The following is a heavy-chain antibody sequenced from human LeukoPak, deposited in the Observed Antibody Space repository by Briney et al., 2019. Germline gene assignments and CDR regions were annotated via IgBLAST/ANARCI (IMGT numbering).Heavy chain of an antibody. CDR2: IRSKANDYGT. Sequence: GGSLRLSCAASGFTFSGSGMHWVRQASGKGLEWVGRIRSKANDYGTAYAASVKGRFTISRDDSKNTAYLQMNSLKTEDTAVYYCSRQPPDYGGSDHWGQGTLVTVSS. CDR1: GFTFSGSG. J-gene: IGHJ4*02. V-gene: IGHV3-73*01. CDR3: SRQPPDYGGSDH. D-gene: IGHD4/OR15-4a*01.